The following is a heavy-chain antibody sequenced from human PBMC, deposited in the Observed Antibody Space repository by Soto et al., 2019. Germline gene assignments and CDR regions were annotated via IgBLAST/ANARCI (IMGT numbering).Heavy chain of an antibody. CDR2: INPNSGGT. CDR3: ARDMGWLRGVYYYYGMDV. D-gene: IGHD5-12*01. V-gene: IGHV1-2*04. J-gene: IGHJ6*02. CDR1: GYTFTGYY. Sequence: GASVKVSCKASGYTFTGYYMHWVRQAPGQGLEWMGWINPNSGGTNYAQKFQGWVTMTRDTSISTAYMELSRLRSDDTAVYYCARDMGWLRGVYYYYGMDVWGQGTTVSVSS.